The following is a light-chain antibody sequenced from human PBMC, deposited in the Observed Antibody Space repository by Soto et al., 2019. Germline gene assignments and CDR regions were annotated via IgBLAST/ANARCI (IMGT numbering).Light chain of an antibody. V-gene: IGKV1-39*01. CDR1: QSISSY. CDR2: DAS. J-gene: IGKJ1*01. CDR3: QQSYSTPKT. Sequence: DIQMTQSPSSLSASVGDRVTITCRASQSISSYLNWYQQKPGKAPNLLIWDASTLQSGVPSRFTGSGSGTDFTLTISSLQPEDFATYHCQQSYSTPKTFGQGTKVDIK.